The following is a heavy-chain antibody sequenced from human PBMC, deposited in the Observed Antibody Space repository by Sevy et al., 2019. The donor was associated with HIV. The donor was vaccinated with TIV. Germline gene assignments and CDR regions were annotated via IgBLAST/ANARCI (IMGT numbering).Heavy chain of an antibody. CDR3: ARYYYDSSGIDY. CDR1: GFTFSRYW. CDR2: INSDGSST. D-gene: IGHD3-22*01. J-gene: IGHJ4*02. V-gene: IGHV3-74*01. Sequence: GGSLRLSCTASGFTFSRYWMHWVRQAPGKGLVWVSRINSDGSSTSYADSVKGRFTISRDNAKNTLCLQMNSLRAEDTAVYYCARYYYDSSGIDYWGQGTLVTVSS.